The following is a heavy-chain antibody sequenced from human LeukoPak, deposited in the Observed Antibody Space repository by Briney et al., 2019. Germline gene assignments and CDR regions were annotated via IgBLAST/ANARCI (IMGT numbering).Heavy chain of an antibody. CDR2: ISSSSSYI. Sequence: PGGSLRLSCAASGFTVSSNYMSWVRQAPGKGLEWVSSISSSSSYIYYADSVKGRFTISRDNAKNTLYLQMNSLRAEDTAVYYCARDRGGGDYDAFDIWGQGTMVTVSS. V-gene: IGHV3-21*01. CDR3: ARDRGGGDYDAFDI. J-gene: IGHJ3*02. D-gene: IGHD4-17*01. CDR1: GFTVSSNY.